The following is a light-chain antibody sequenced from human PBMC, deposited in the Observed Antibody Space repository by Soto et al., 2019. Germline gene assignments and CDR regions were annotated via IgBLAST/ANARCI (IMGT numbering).Light chain of an antibody. CDR2: GAS. CDR1: QNINSD. J-gene: IGKJ1*01. V-gene: IGKV3D-15*01. CDR3: QQSYSTTWT. Sequence: EIVMTQSPATLSVSPGESATLSCRASQNINSDLAWYVQKPGQAPRRVIYGASTWGTDVPPRFTGSGSGTEFTLTISGLQPEDFANYSCQQSYSTTWTFGQGTKVEIK.